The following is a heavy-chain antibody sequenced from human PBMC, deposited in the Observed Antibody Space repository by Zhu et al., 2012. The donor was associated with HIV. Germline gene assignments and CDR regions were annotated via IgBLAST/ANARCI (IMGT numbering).Heavy chain of an antibody. D-gene: IGHD5-18*01. CDR1: TDSISISAFF. V-gene: IGHV4-39*07. CDR2: IYYSGPT. CDR3: ATIQRPNRDTKRQYFLDN. J-gene: IGHJ4*02. Sequence: QVQLQESGPRLVQPSETLSLTCSVSTDSISISAFFWAWLRQSPGKGLEWIGNIYYSGPTFYNPYLKSRLTISVDTSNNQFSLNLMSVTAADTAVYYXATIQRPNRDTKRQYFLDNWSRGT.